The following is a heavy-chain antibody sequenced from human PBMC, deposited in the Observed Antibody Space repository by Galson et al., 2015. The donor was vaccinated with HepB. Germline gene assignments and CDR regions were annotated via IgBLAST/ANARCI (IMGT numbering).Heavy chain of an antibody. CDR3: TTDLPVLGLLWFGELFDY. D-gene: IGHD3-10*01. Sequence: SLRLSCAASGFTFSNAWMSWVRQAPGKGLEWVGRIKSKTDGGTTDYAAPVKGRFTISRDDSKNTLYLQMNSLKTEDTAVYYCTTDLPVLGLLWFGELFDYWGQGTLVTVSS. CDR2: IKSKTDGGTT. CDR1: GFTFSNAW. V-gene: IGHV3-15*01. J-gene: IGHJ4*02.